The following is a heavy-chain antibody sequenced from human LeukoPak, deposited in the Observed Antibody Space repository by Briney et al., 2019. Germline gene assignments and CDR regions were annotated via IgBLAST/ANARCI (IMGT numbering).Heavy chain of an antibody. Sequence: SETLSLTCTVSGGSISSYYWSWIRHLAGKGLEWIGRIYSSGSTSYNPSLKSRVTMSVDTSKNQVSLKLSSVTAADTAVYYCARLRGYYDAFDIWGQGTMVTVSS. J-gene: IGHJ3*02. D-gene: IGHD3-22*01. V-gene: IGHV4-4*07. CDR2: IYSSGST. CDR3: ARLRGYYDAFDI. CDR1: GGSISSYY.